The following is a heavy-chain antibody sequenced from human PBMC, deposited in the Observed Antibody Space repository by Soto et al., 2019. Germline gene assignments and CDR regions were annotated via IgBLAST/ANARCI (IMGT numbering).Heavy chain of an antibody. Sequence: ASVKVSCKASGFTFTISAVQWVRQARGQRLEWIGWIVVGNGNTNYAQKFQERVTLTRDTSTSTGYMELSSLRSEDTAVYYCARVRGRYCSSTSCPHHAFDIWGQGTMVTVSS. CDR2: IVVGNGNT. J-gene: IGHJ3*02. V-gene: IGHV1-58*01. CDR1: GFTFTISA. D-gene: IGHD2-2*01. CDR3: ARVRGRYCSSTSCPHHAFDI.